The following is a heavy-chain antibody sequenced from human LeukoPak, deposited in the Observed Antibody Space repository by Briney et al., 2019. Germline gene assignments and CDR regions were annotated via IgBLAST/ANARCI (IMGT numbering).Heavy chain of an antibody. CDR1: GFTLSSYA. Sequence: GGSLRLSCAASGFTLSSYAMSWVRQAPGKGLEWVSAISGSGGSTYYADSVKGRFTISRDNSKNTLYLQMNSLRAEDTAVYYCAKDLNFWSGYLVGHWGQGTLVTVSS. D-gene: IGHD3-3*01. V-gene: IGHV3-23*01. CDR3: AKDLNFWSGYLVGH. J-gene: IGHJ4*02. CDR2: ISGSGGST.